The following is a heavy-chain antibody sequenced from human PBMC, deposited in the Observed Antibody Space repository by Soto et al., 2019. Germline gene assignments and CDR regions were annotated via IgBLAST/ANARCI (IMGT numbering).Heavy chain of an antibody. CDR1: GDSISSDGYH. Sequence: SETLSLTCTVSGDSISSDGYHWSWIRQSPGKGLEWIGYIYNGGRTFYRPSLESRINMSLDATKDSYSLRLTSVTAADTAVYYCARAPVGMDSINFFDHWGQGILVTVSS. CDR3: ARAPVGMDSINFFDH. CDR2: IYNGGRT. J-gene: IGHJ4*02. D-gene: IGHD2-8*01. V-gene: IGHV4-30-4*01.